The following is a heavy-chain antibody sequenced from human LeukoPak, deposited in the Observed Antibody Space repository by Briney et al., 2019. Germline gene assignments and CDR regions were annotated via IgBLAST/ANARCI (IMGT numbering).Heavy chain of an antibody. Sequence: SETLSLTCTVSGGSISSGGYYWSWIRQHPGKGLEWIGYIYYSGSTYYNPSLKSRVTISVDTSKNQFSLKLSSVTAADTAVYYCARQDSSGYIDAFDIWGQGTMVTVSS. CDR2: IYYSGST. J-gene: IGHJ3*02. CDR1: GGSISSGGYY. D-gene: IGHD3-22*01. CDR3: ARQDSSGYIDAFDI. V-gene: IGHV4-31*03.